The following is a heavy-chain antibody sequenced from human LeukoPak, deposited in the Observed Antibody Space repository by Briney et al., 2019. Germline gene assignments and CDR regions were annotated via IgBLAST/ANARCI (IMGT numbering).Heavy chain of an antibody. J-gene: IGHJ4*02. CDR3: AREIYYGSGSYYSGFDY. D-gene: IGHD3-10*01. CDR1: GFTFSDYY. Sequence: PGGSLRLSCAASGFTFSDYYMSWIRQAPGKGLEWVSYISSSGSTIYYADSVKGRFTISRDNSKSTLYLQMNSLRAEDTAVYYCAREIYYGSGSYYSGFDYWGQGTLVTVSS. V-gene: IGHV3-11*01. CDR2: ISSSGSTI.